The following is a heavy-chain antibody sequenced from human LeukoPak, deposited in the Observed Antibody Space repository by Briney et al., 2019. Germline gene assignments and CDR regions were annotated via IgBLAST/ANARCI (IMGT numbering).Heavy chain of an antibody. CDR3: ARDLYSSGWFDY. CDR2: ISYDGSNK. Sequence: GRSLRLSCAASGFTFSSYAMHWVRQAPGKGLEWVAVISYDGSNKYYADSVKGRFTISRDNSKNTLHLQMNSLRAEDTAVYYCARDLYSSGWFDYWGQGTLVTVSS. V-gene: IGHV3-30-3*01. CDR1: GFTFSSYA. J-gene: IGHJ4*02. D-gene: IGHD6-19*01.